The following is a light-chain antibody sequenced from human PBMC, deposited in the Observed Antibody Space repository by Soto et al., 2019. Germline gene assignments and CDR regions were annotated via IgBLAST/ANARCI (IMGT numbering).Light chain of an antibody. CDR2: EVS. J-gene: IGLJ3*02. Sequence: QSALTQPPSASGSPGQSVTISCTGTSSDVGAYNYVSWYQQYPGKAPKLMIYEVSKRPSGVPDRFSGSKSGKTASLTVSGLQAEDEADYYCSSYAGSNIWVFGGGTQLTVL. CDR3: SSYAGSNIWV. CDR1: SSDVGAYNY. V-gene: IGLV2-8*01.